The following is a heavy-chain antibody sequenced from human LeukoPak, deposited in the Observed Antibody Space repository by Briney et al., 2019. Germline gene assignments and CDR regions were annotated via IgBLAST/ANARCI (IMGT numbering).Heavy chain of an antibody. J-gene: IGHJ4*02. CDR2: IRNKVNPYTT. D-gene: IGHD2-21*02. V-gene: IGHV3-72*01. Sequence: GGSLRLSCAPSGFTSSDHYMDWVRQPPGKGLEWVGRIRNKVNPYTTEYAASVKGRFTISSDDSKNSLYLQMNSLKTEDTAVYYCATLTAGEDGYYFDYWGQGTLVTVSS. CDR3: ATLTAGEDGYYFDY. CDR1: GFTSSDHY.